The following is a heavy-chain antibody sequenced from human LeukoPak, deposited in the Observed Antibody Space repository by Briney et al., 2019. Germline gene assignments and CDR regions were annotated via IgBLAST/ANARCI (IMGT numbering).Heavy chain of an antibody. CDR2: IYYSGST. D-gene: IGHD1-26*01. CDR3: ARAAYSGSYHSDY. CDR1: GGSVNSGSYY. Sequence: SETRSLTCTVSGGSVNSGSYYWNWIRQPPGKGLEWIGYIYYSGSTNYNPSLKSRVTISVDTSKNQFSLKLSSVTAADTAVYYCARAAYSGSYHSDYWGQGTLVTLSS. V-gene: IGHV4-61*01. J-gene: IGHJ4*02.